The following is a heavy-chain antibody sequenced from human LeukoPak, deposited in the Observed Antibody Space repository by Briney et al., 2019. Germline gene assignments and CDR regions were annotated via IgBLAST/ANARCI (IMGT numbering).Heavy chain of an antibody. V-gene: IGHV3-23*01. Sequence: GGSLRLSCAASGFTFSSYAMSWVRQAPAKGVEWVSAISGSGGSTYYADSVKGRFTISRDNSKNTLYLQMNSLRAEDTAVYYCAKVPTFANWGSGDYWGQGTLVTVSS. CDR2: ISGSGGST. CDR1: GFTFSSYA. J-gene: IGHJ4*02. CDR3: AKVPTFANWGSGDY. D-gene: IGHD7-27*01.